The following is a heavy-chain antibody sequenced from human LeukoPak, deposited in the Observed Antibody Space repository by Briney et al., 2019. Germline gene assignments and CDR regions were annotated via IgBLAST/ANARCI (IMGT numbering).Heavy chain of an antibody. V-gene: IGHV3-21*04. CDR3: AKGLFGAYDKYLDS. Sequence: SGGSLRLSCAGSGFAFESFTMTWVRQAPGKGLEWVSLISDTGRDINYADSVRGRFTISRDNTKNSLFLQMDSLRVEDTAIYYCAKGLFGAYDKYLDSWGQGTLVTVSS. J-gene: IGHJ4*02. CDR2: ISDTGRDI. CDR1: GFAFESFT. D-gene: IGHD5-12*01.